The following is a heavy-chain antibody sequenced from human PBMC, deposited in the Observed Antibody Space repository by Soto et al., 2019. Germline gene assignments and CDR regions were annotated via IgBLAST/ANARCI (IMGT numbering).Heavy chain of an antibody. CDR2: TLNSGTT. D-gene: IGHD3-3*01. V-gene: IGHV4-34*12. Sequence: SETLSLTCAVNCGSFKGYYWSCIRQTSWKGLEGLVETLNSGTTNYTPSLKSRVTISVDTSKNQFSLKLSPVTAADTAVYYCARAEMVSYQTYYDFWSGSTDSLDIWGQGTMV. CDR3: ARAEMVSYQTYYDFWSGSTDSLDI. CDR1: CGSFKGYY. J-gene: IGHJ3*02.